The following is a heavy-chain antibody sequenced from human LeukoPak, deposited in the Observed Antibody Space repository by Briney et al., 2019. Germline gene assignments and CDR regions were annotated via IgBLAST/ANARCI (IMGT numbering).Heavy chain of an antibody. CDR2: ISSSGSTI. J-gene: IGHJ5*02. CDR1: GFTFSSYE. D-gene: IGHD4-17*01. V-gene: IGHV3-48*03. Sequence: GGSLRLSCAASGFTFSSYEMNWVRQAPGKGLEWVSYISSSGSTIYYADSVKGRFTISRDNAKNSLYLQMNSLRAEDTAVYYCARDRGGYGELNWFDPWGQGTLVTVSS. CDR3: ARDRGGYGELNWFDP.